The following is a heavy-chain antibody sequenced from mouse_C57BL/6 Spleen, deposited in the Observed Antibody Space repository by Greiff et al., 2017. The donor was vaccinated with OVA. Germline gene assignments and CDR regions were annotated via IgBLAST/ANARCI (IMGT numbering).Heavy chain of an antibody. CDR1: GFTFSSYA. J-gene: IGHJ4*01. CDR3: ARDGAVVATDAMDY. CDR2: ISDGGSYT. D-gene: IGHD1-1*01. Sequence: EVKVVESGGGLVKPGGSLKLSCAASGFTFSSYAMSWVRQTPEKRLEWVATISDGGSYTYYPDNVKGRFPISRDNAKNNLYRQMSHLKSEDTAMYYCARDGAVVATDAMDYWGQGTSVTVSS. V-gene: IGHV5-4*01.